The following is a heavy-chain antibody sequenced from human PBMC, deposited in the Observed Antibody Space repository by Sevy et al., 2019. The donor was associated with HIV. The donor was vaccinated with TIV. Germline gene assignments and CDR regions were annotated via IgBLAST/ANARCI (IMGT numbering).Heavy chain of an antibody. D-gene: IGHD3-3*01. Sequence: SETLSLTCTVSGGSISSSSYYWGWIRQPPGKGLEWIVSIYYSGSTYYNPSLKSRITIYVDTSKHLFSLMLSSVTAADTAVYYRARHGSTPFFNWFDPWGQGTLVTVSS. V-gene: IGHV4-39*01. CDR2: IYYSGST. CDR1: GGSISSSSYY. J-gene: IGHJ5*02. CDR3: ARHGSTPFFNWFDP.